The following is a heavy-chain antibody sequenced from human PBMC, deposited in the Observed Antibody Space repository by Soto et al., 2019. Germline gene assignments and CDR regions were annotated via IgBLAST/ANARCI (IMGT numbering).Heavy chain of an antibody. Sequence: QVQLVQSGAEVKKPGASVKVSCRASGYTFTSYGISWVRQAPGQGLEWMGWISPNSGNTEYAQKMLGRVTMTTDTSASTAYMELRNLRSDDTAMYYCARDRGVAGVYDVADYWAQGTLVTVSS. D-gene: IGHD3-3*01. CDR2: ISPNSGNT. CDR3: ARDRGVAGVYDVADY. V-gene: IGHV1-18*04. J-gene: IGHJ4*02. CDR1: GYTFTSYG.